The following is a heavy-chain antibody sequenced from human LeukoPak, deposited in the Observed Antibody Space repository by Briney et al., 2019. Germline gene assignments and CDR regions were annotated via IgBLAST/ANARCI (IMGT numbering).Heavy chain of an antibody. CDR3: ASRQHDYDSGGFLSRFDY. D-gene: IGHD3-22*01. V-gene: IGHV4-39*07. CDR1: GGSISSGSYY. Sequence: SETLSLTCTVSGGSISSGSYYWSWIRQPPGKGLEWIGEINHSGSTNYNPSLKSRVTISVDTSKNQFSLKLSSVTAADTAVYYCASRQHDYDSGGFLSRFDYWGQGTLVTVSS. J-gene: IGHJ4*02. CDR2: INHSGST.